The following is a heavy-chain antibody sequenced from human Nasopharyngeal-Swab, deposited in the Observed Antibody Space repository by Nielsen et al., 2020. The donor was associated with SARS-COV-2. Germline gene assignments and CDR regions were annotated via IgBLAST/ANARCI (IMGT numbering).Heavy chain of an antibody. J-gene: IGHJ5*02. CDR1: GGSVSSGSYY. V-gene: IGHV4-61*01. Sequence: SETLSLTCTVSGGSVSSGSYYWSWIRQPPGKGLEWIGYIYYSGSTNYNPSLKSRVTISVDTSKNQFSLKLSSVTAADTAVYYCARELYYDFWSGYYWPSESWFDPWGQGTLVTVSS. CDR2: IYYSGST. CDR3: ARELYYDFWSGYYWPSESWFDP. D-gene: IGHD3-3*01.